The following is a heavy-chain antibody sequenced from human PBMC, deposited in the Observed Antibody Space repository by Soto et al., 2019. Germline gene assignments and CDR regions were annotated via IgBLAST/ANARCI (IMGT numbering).Heavy chain of an antibody. CDR2: ISGSGGST. CDR3: VKAGTDYYYYYGMDV. Sequence: EVQLLESGGGLVQPGGSLRLSCAASGFTFSSYAMSWVRQAPGKGLEWVSAISGSGGSTYYADSVKGRFTISRDNSKNTLYLQMNSLRAEDTAVYYCVKAGTDYYYYYGMDVWGQGTTVTVSS. V-gene: IGHV3-23*01. J-gene: IGHJ6*02. CDR1: GFTFSSYA. D-gene: IGHD6-13*01.